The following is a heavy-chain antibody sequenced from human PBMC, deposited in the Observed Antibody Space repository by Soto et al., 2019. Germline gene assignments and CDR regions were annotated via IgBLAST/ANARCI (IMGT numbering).Heavy chain of an antibody. D-gene: IGHD3-3*01. V-gene: IGHV2-5*02. J-gene: IGHJ4*02. CDR3: AHRVLRTVFGLVTTTAIYFDF. Sequence: QITLNESGPTVVRPTETLTLTCRFSGFSLTTSGVGVGWIRQSPGKAPEWLALIYWDDDKRYSASMKSRLTRTTATSKNQVVLTVSDLDPTDTATYSCAHRVLRTVFGLVTTTAIYFDFWGQGTPVAVSS. CDR1: GFSLTTSGVG. CDR2: IYWDDDK.